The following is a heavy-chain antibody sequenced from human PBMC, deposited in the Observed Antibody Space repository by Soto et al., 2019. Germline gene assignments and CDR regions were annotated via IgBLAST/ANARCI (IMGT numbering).Heavy chain of an antibody. CDR2: ISTYSGDT. Sequence: ASVKVSCQASVYTFFTSDISWVRQAPGQGLEWMGWISTYSGDTKYAQKFQGRVTMTTDTSTTTAYLELRSLRSDDTAVYYCARHHGPTTSENWFDPWGQGTLVTVSS. CDR1: VYTFFTSD. J-gene: IGHJ5*02. CDR3: ARHHGPTTSENWFDP. V-gene: IGHV1-18*01. D-gene: IGHD5-12*01.